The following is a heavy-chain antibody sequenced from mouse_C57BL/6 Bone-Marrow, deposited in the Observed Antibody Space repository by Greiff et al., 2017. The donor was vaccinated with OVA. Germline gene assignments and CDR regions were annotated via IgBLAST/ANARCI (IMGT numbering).Heavy chain of an antibody. Sequence: QVQLQQSGTELVKPGASVKLSCKASGYTFPSYWMHWVKQRPGQGLEWIGNINPSNGGTNYNEKFKSKATLTVDKSSSTAYMQLSSLTSEDSAVYYCARFGDLLWLRRTGYYYAMDYWGQGTSVTVSS. D-gene: IGHD2-2*01. J-gene: IGHJ4*01. CDR3: ARFGDLLWLRRTGYYYAMDY. CDR1: GYTFPSYW. CDR2: INPSNGGT. V-gene: IGHV1-53*01.